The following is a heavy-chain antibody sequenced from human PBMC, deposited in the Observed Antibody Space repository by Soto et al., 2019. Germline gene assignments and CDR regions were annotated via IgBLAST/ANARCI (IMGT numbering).Heavy chain of an antibody. CDR2: IYYSGST. CDR3: AREILFGDSSGPKSTWFDP. J-gene: IGHJ5*02. D-gene: IGHD3-22*01. V-gene: IGHV4-31*03. CDR1: GGSISSGGYY. Sequence: PSETLSLTCTVSGGSISSGGYYWSWIRQHPGKGLEWIGYIYYSGSTYYNPSLKSRVTISVDTSKNQFSLKLSSVTAADTAVYYCAREILFGDSSGPKSTWFDPWGQGTLVTVSS.